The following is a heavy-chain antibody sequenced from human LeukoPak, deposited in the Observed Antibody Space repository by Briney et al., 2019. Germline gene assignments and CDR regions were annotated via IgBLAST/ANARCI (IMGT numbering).Heavy chain of an antibody. V-gene: IGHV3-66*02. CDR2: IYSGGST. D-gene: IGHD6-13*01. Sequence: PGGSLRLSCAASGFTFSSNYMSWVRQAPGKGLEWVSVIYSGGSTYYADSVKGRFTISRDNSKNTLYLQMNSLTAEDTAVYYCARVHSSSCWFDPWGQGTLVTVSS. J-gene: IGHJ5*02. CDR1: GFTFSSNY. CDR3: ARVHSSSCWFDP.